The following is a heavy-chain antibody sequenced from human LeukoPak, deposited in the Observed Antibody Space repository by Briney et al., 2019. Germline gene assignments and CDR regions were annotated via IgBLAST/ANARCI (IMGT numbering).Heavy chain of an antibody. CDR3: ARGTNRDPRDY. J-gene: IGHJ4*02. CDR1: GFTFSSYA. V-gene: IGHV3-30*04. CDR2: ISYDGSNK. Sequence: GGSLRLSCAASGFTFSSYAMHWVRQAPGKGLEGVAVISYDGSNKYYADSVKGRFTISRDNSKNTLYLQMNGLRAEDTAVYYCARGTNRDPRDYWGEGSLVTVSS.